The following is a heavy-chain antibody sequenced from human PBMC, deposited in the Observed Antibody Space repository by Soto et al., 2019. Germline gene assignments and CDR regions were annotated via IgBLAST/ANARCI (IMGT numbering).Heavy chain of an antibody. J-gene: IGHJ5*02. CDR2: VSGSGGST. Sequence: EVQLLESGGGLIQPGGSLRLSCTTSGFTFSSYAMNWVRQAPGRGLEWVSAVSGSGGSTFYADSVKGRFTISRDNSKNTLYLQMNSLPPEDTAVYYCAKDPDSSWYPANYFDPWGQGTLVTVSS. V-gene: IGHV3-23*01. CDR1: GFTFSSYA. D-gene: IGHD6-13*01. CDR3: AKDPDSSWYPANYFDP.